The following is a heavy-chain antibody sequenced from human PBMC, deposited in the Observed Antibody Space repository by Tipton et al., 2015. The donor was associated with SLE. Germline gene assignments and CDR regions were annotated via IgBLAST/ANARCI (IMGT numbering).Heavy chain of an antibody. CDR2: ISSSSIYI. J-gene: IGHJ4*02. V-gene: IGHV3-21*01. Sequence: SLRLSCAASGFTFSSYSMNWVRQAPGKGLEWVSSISSSSIYIYYADSVKGRFTISRDNAKNSLYLQMNSLRAEDTAVYYCARVPGDYGDRPIDYWGQGTLVTVSS. CDR1: GFTFSSYS. CDR3: ARVPGDYGDRPIDY. D-gene: IGHD4-17*01.